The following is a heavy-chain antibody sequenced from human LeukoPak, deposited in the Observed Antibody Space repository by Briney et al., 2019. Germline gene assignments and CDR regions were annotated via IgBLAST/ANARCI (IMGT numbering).Heavy chain of an antibody. V-gene: IGHV1-2*04. CDR1: GYTFTGYY. J-gene: IGHJ1*01. CDR3: ARGGGEIRLGELSLTAEYFQH. Sequence: ASVKVSCKASGYTFTGYYMHWVRQAPGQGLEWMGWINPNSGGTNYAQKFQGWVTMTRDTSISTAYMELSRLRSDDTAVYYCARGGGEIRLGELSLTAEYFQHWGQGTLVTVSS. CDR2: INPNSGGT. D-gene: IGHD3-16*02.